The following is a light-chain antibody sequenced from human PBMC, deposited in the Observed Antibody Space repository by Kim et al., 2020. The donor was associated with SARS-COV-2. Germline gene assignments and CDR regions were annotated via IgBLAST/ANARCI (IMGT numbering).Light chain of an antibody. CDR3: CSYAGSSTWM. Sequence: QSALTQPASVSGSPGQSITISCTGTSSDIGYYNLVSWYQQLPGKAPKLMIYEVNERPSGVPNRFSGSKSGNTASLTISGLQAEDEADYYCCSYAGSSTWMFGGGTQLTVL. CDR1: SSDIGYYNL. CDR2: EVN. V-gene: IGLV2-23*02. J-gene: IGLJ3*02.